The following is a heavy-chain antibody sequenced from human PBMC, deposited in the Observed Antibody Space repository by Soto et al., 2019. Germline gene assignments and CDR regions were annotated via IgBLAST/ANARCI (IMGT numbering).Heavy chain of an antibody. CDR1: GYTFTSYD. Sequence: QVQLVQSGAEVKKPGASVKVSCKASGYTFTSYDINWVRQATGQGLEWMGWMNPNSGNTGYAQKFQGRDTMTRNTSISTAYMELSSLRSEDTAVYYCAREASSSPDYYYYYMDVWGKGTTVTVSS. V-gene: IGHV1-8*01. CDR2: MNPNSGNT. CDR3: AREASSSPDYYYYYMDV. D-gene: IGHD6-13*01. J-gene: IGHJ6*03.